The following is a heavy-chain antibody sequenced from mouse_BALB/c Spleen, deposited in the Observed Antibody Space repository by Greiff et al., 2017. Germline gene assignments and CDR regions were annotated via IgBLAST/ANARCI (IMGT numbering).Heavy chain of an antibody. CDR3: EMGRILYFDY. J-gene: IGHJ2*01. V-gene: IGHV3-2*02. CDR2: ISYSGST. CDR1: GYSITSDYA. Sequence: EVKLMESGPGLVKPSQSLSLTCTVTGYSITSDYAWNWIRQFPGNKLEWMGYISYSGSTSYNPSLKSRISITRDTSKNPFFLQLNSVTTEDTATYYCEMGRILYFDYWGQGTTLTVSS.